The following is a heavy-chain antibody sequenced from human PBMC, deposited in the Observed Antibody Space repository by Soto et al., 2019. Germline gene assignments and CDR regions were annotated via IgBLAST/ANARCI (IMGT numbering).Heavy chain of an antibody. CDR2: LNNNGSST. J-gene: IGHJ4*02. D-gene: IGHD2-15*01. Sequence: GGSLRLSCAASGFTFSSYWMHWVRQAPGKGLVWVSRLNNNGSSTRYADFVKGRFTISRDNAKNTLYLQMNSLRAEDTAVYYCARTNLSYCSGGSCYKSLDYWGQGTLVTVSS. V-gene: IGHV3-74*01. CDR3: ARTNLSYCSGGSCYKSLDY. CDR1: GFTFSSYW.